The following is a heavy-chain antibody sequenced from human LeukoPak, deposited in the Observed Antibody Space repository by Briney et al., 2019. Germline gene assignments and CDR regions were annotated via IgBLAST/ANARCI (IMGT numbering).Heavy chain of an antibody. D-gene: IGHD3-10*01. CDR1: GFTFSSYG. Sequence: GRSLRLSCAASGFTFSSYGMHWVRQAPGKGLEWVAVIWYDGSNKYYADSVKGRFTISRDNSKNTLYLQMNSLRAEDTAVYYRARDRGYGSGSYYIDYWGQGTLVTVSS. CDR2: IWYDGSNK. J-gene: IGHJ4*02. CDR3: ARDRGYGSGSYYIDY. V-gene: IGHV3-33*01.